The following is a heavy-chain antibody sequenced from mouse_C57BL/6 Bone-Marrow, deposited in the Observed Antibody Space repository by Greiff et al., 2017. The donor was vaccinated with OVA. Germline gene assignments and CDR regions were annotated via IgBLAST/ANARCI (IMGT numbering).Heavy chain of an antibody. D-gene: IGHD2-1*01. Sequence: QVQLQQPGTELVKPGASVKLSCKASGYTFTSYWMHWVKQRPGQGLEWIGNINPSNGGTNYNEKFKSKATLTVDKSSSTAYMQLSSLTSEDSAVYYCARCPYGNYEVSYAMDYWGQGTSVTVSS. CDR2: INPSNGGT. CDR1: GYTFTSYW. CDR3: ARCPYGNYEVSYAMDY. J-gene: IGHJ4*01. V-gene: IGHV1-53*01.